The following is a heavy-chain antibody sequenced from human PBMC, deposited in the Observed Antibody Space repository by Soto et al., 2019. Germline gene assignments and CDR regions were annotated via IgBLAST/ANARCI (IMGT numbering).Heavy chain of an antibody. CDR2: IGWNSGSI. J-gene: IGHJ6*02. CDR1: GFTFDDYA. Sequence: EVQLVESGGGLVQPGRSLRLSCAASGFTFDDYAMHWVRQAPGKGLEWVSGIGWNSGSIGYADSVKSRFTISRDNAKNSLYLQMNSLRAEDTALYYCAKVGITMVRGRGLGYGMDVWGQGTTVTVSS. D-gene: IGHD3-10*01. V-gene: IGHV3-9*01. CDR3: AKVGITMVRGRGLGYGMDV.